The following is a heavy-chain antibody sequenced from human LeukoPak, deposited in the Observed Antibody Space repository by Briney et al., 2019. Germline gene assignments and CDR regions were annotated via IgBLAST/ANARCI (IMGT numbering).Heavy chain of an antibody. Sequence: PSETLSLTCAVYGGSFSGYYWSWIRQPPGKGLEWIGEINHSGSTNYNPSLKSRVTISVDTSKNQFSPKLSSVTAADTAVYYCARVPLRYFDWLYYYGMDVWGQGTTVTVSS. CDR3: ARVPLRYFDWLYYYGMDV. J-gene: IGHJ6*02. V-gene: IGHV4-34*01. CDR1: GGSFSGYY. D-gene: IGHD3-9*01. CDR2: INHSGST.